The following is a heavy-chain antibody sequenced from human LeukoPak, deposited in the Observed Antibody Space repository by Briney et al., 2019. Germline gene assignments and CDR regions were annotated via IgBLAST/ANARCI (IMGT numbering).Heavy chain of an antibody. CDR2: IYCSGST. Sequence: SETLSLTCTVSGGSISSSSYYWGWIRQPPGKGLEWIGSIYCSGSTYYNPSLKSRVTIFVDTSKNQFSLKLSSVTAADTAVYYCAGGTVTTKYWYFDLWGRGTLVTVSS. D-gene: IGHD4-17*01. CDR3: AGGTVTTKYWYFDL. V-gene: IGHV4-39*01. CDR1: GGSISSSSYY. J-gene: IGHJ2*01.